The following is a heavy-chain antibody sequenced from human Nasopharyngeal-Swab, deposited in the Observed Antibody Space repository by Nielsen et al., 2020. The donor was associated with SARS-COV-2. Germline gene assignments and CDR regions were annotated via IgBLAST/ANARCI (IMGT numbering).Heavy chain of an antibody. V-gene: IGHV3-21*01. D-gene: IGHD3-10*01. CDR2: ISSSSSYI. CDR1: GFTFSSYS. CDR3: ARDHVLPDAIDI. J-gene: IGHJ3*02. Sequence: GESLKISCAASGFTFSSYSMNWVRQAPGKGLEWVSSISSSSSYIYYADSVKGRFTISRDNAKNSLYLQMNSLRAEDTAVYYCARDHVLPDAIDIWGQGTMVTVSS.